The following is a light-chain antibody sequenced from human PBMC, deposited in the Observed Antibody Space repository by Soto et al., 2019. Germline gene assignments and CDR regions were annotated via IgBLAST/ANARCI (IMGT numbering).Light chain of an antibody. CDR1: NSNIGNNY. CDR2: END. V-gene: IGLV1-51*02. Sequence: QSVLTQPPSVSAAPGQKVTISCSGSNSNIGNNYVSWYQHLPGTAPKLLIYENDKRPSGIPDRFSGSKSGTSATLGITGLQTGDEADYYCGTWDSILNPSGVFGGGTKLTVL. CDR3: GTWDSILNPSGV. J-gene: IGLJ3*02.